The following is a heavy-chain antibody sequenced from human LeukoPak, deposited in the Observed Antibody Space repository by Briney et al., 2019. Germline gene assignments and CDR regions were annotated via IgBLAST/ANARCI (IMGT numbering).Heavy chain of an antibody. Sequence: PSETLSLTCTVSGGSIGCGYYWAWIRQPPGKGLEWIGSIHYGGTTHSNPSLQSRVTISADTSKNQFALDLRSVTAADTAVYDCTRDIGDFVSDFWGQGTLVTVSS. CDR3: TRDIGDFVSDF. CDR1: GGSIGCGYY. J-gene: IGHJ4*02. V-gene: IGHV4-39*02. CDR2: IHYGGTT. D-gene: IGHD2-21*02.